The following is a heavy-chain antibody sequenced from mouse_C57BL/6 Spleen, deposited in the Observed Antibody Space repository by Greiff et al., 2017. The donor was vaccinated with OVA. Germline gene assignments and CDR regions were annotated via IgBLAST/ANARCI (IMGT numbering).Heavy chain of an antibody. J-gene: IGHJ3*01. CDR3: ARSGSNYDWFAY. CDR1: GYAFTNYL. V-gene: IGHV1-54*01. CDR2: INPGSGGT. Sequence: VKLQESGAELVRPGTSVKVSCKASGYAFTNYLIEWVKQRPGQGLEWIGVINPGSGGTNYNEKFKGKATLTADKSSSTAYMQLSSLTSEDSAVYFCARSGSNYDWFAYWGQGTLVTVSA. D-gene: IGHD2-5*01.